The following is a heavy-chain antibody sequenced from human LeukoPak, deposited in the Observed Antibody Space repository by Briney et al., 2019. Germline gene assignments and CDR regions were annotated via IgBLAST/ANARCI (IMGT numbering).Heavy chain of an antibody. J-gene: IGHJ4*02. Sequence: ASVKVSCKASGYTFTSYYMHWVRQAPGQGLEWMGIINLSGGSTSYAQKFQGRVTMTRDMSTSTVYMELSSLRSEDTAVYYCARAGAAAGTLGDYWGQGTLVTVSS. CDR3: ARAGAAAGTLGDY. CDR1: GYTFTSYY. CDR2: INLSGGST. V-gene: IGHV1-46*01. D-gene: IGHD6-13*01.